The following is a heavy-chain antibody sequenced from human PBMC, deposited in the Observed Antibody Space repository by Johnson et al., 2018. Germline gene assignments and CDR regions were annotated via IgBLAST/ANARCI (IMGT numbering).Heavy chain of an antibody. V-gene: IGHV5-51*01. Sequence: VELVQSGAEVKKPGESLKISCKGSGYSFPSYWIAWVRQMPGKGLEWMGVIYPGAADTRYSPSFQGQVTISAHNSISTAYLQWSSLKASDTAMYYCARRGDFWSGSYYYHGMDVWGQGTTVTVSS. CDR2: IYPGAADT. J-gene: IGHJ6*02. D-gene: IGHD3-3*01. CDR3: ARRGDFWSGSYYYHGMDV. CDR1: GYSFPSYW.